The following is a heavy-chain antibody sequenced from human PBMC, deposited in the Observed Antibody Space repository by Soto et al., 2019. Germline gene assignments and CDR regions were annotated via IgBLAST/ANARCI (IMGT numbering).Heavy chain of an antibody. Sequence: GASVKVSCKASGYTFTSYYMHCVRQAPGQGLEWMGIINPSGGSTSYAQKFQGRVTMTRDTSTSTVYMELSSLRSEDTAVYYCARDVYPVTYYYDSSGYLGGAFDIWGQGTMVTVSS. CDR3: ARDVYPVTYYYDSSGYLGGAFDI. CDR2: INPSGGST. CDR1: GYTFTSYY. J-gene: IGHJ3*02. V-gene: IGHV1-46*01. D-gene: IGHD3-22*01.